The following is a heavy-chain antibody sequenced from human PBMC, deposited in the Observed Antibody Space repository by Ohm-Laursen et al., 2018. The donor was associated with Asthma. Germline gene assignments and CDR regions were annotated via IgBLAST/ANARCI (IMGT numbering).Heavy chain of an antibody. CDR2: IDSDDDK. V-gene: IGHV2-70*04. CDR3: ARWYYGMDV. CDR1: GFSLSTSRMR. Sequence: QTLSLTCAFSGFSLSTSRMRVSWIRQPPGQALEWLARIDSDDDKLYSTSLKTRLTISKDTSKNQVVLTMTNMDPVDTATYYCARWYYGMDVWGQGTTVTVSS. J-gene: IGHJ6*02.